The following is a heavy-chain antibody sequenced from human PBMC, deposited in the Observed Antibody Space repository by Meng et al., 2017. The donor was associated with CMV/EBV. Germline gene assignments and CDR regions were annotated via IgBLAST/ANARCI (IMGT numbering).Heavy chain of an antibody. V-gene: IGHV1-2*02. D-gene: IGHD5-18*01. Sequence: SCTASGYTFSGYFIHWIRQAPEQRLEWMGWINPNNRDTKYAERFQGRVTMTRDTSTNTVYMELDSLRFVDTAIYYCAKDESNGYTDYWGPGTLVTVSS. CDR2: INPNNRDT. CDR1: GYTFSGYF. CDR3: AKDESNGYTDY. J-gene: IGHJ4*02.